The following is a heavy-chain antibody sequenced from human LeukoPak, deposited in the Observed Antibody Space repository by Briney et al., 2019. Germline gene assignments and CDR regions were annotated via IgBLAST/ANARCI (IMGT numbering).Heavy chain of an antibody. CDR2: ISGSGGST. CDR1: GFTFSSYA. V-gene: IGHV3-23*01. J-gene: IGHJ6*02. CDR3: AKDLQRITMVRGVIISSHGMDV. D-gene: IGHD3-10*01. Sequence: GGSLRLSCAACGFTFSSYAMSWIRQAPGKGLEWVSAISGSGGSTYYADSVKGRFTISRDNSKNTLYLQMNSLRAEDTAVYYCAKDLQRITMVRGVIISSHGMDVWGQGTTVTVSS.